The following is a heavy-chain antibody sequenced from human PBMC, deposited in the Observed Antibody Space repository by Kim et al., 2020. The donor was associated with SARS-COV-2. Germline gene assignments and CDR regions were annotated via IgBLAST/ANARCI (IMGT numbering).Heavy chain of an antibody. Sequence: SETLSLTCTVSGGSISSGGYYWSWIRQHPGKGLEWIGYIYYSGSTYYNPSLKSRVTISVDTSKNQFSLKLSSVTAADTAVYYCARGDGVNYWYFDLWGRGTLVTVSS. CDR3: ARGDGVNYWYFDL. CDR1: GGSISSGGYY. V-gene: IGHV4-31*03. CDR2: IYYSGST. J-gene: IGHJ2*01. D-gene: IGHD4-17*01.